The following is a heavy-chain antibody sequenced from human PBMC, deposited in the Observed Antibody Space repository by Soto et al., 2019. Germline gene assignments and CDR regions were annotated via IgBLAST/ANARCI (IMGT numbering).Heavy chain of an antibody. J-gene: IGHJ4*02. D-gene: IGHD3-16*01. Sequence: EVQLVESGGGLVQPGGSLRISCTVSGFSFSSYWMSWVRQAPGKGLEWVASIKQDESEKYYVDSVKGRFTISRDNVDDSLFLKMHSLSADDTAVYFCVRDVAFDYVNWGQGTLVTVSS. CDR1: GFSFSSYW. CDR2: IKQDESEK. V-gene: IGHV3-7*01. CDR3: VRDVAFDYVN.